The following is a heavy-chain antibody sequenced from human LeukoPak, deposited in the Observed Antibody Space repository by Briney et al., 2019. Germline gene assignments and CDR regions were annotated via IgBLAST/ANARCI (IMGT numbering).Heavy chain of an antibody. D-gene: IGHD6-19*01. CDR3: TSPGGSGWYYNY. CDR2: IRSKAYGGTT. CDR1: GFTFGDYA. J-gene: IGHJ4*02. V-gene: IGHV3-49*04. Sequence: GRSLRLSCTASGFTFGDYAMSWVRQAPGNGLEWVGFIRSKAYGGTTEYAASVKGRFTISRDDSKSIAYLQMNSLKTEDTAVYYCTSPGGSGWYYNYWGQGTLVTVSS.